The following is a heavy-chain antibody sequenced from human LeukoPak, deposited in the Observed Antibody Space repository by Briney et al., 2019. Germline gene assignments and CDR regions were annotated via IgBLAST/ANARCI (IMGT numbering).Heavy chain of an antibody. J-gene: IGHJ6*03. V-gene: IGHV1-2*02. CDR1: GYTFTRYY. CDR2: INPNSGGT. D-gene: IGHD2-2*01. Sequence: ASVTVSCKASGYTFTRYYMHWVRQAPGQGLEWMGWINPNSGGTNYAQKFQGRVTMTRDTSISTAYMELSRLRSDDTAVYYCAREMADIVVVPAAPAEGYYYYYMDVWGKGTTVTVSS. CDR3: AREMADIVVVPAAPAEGYYYYYMDV.